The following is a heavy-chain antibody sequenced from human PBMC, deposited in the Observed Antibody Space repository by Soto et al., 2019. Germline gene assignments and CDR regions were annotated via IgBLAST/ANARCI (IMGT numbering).Heavy chain of an antibody. Sequence: QMQLQESGPGVVKPSETLALTCTVSGASISTYYWTWIRQAQGNGLEWIGYMYYSGNTNYNPSLKSRVTMSVDTSKNHFYLTLTSATAADTAGYFGARGGSEGGLDVWGQGTTVAVSS. CDR3: ARGGSEGGLDV. J-gene: IGHJ6*02. CDR1: GASISTYY. CDR2: MYYSGNT. D-gene: IGHD3-10*01. V-gene: IGHV4-59*01.